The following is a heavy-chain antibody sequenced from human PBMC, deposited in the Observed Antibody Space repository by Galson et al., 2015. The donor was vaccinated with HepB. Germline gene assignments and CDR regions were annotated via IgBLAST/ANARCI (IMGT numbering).Heavy chain of an antibody. D-gene: IGHD1-26*01. V-gene: IGHV4-59*01. J-gene: IGHJ4*02. Sequence: SETLSLTCTVSGDSLSPYYWNWIRQFPGGGLEWIGYIYFSGVSKYNPSLKSRVTMSVDTSRNQFSLKLISLTAADTAVYYCARVAPEDAWEFPSRRIVSWGQGTLIAVSS. CDR2: IYFSGVS. CDR1: GDSLSPYY. CDR3: ARVAPEDAWEFPSRRIVS.